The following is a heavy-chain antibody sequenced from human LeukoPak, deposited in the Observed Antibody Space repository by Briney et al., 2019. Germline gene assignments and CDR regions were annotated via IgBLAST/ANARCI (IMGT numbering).Heavy chain of an antibody. V-gene: IGHV4-34*01. CDR1: GGSFSGYY. Sequence: SETLSLTCAVYGGSFSGYYWSWIRQPPGKGLEWIGSIYYSGSTYYNPSLKSRVTISVDTAKNQFSLNLSSVTAADTAVYYCARVYYSSSYDYWYFDLWGRGTLVTVSS. D-gene: IGHD6-13*01. J-gene: IGHJ2*01. CDR2: IYYSGST. CDR3: ARVYYSSSYDYWYFDL.